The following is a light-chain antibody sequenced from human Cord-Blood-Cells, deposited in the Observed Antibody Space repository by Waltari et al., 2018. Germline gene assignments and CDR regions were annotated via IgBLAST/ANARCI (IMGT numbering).Light chain of an antibody. J-gene: IGKJ3*01. CDR1: QSISSY. V-gene: IGKV1-39*01. CDR2: AAS. Sequence: DIQMTQSLSSLSASVGDRVTIPFRASQSISSYLNWYQQKPGKAPKLLIYAASILQSGVPSRFSGSGSGTDFTLTISSLQPEDFATYYCQQSYSTPFTFGPGTKVDIK. CDR3: QQSYSTPFT.